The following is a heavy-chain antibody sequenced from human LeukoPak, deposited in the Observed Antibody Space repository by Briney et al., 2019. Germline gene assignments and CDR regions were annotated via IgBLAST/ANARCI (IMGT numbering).Heavy chain of an antibody. J-gene: IGHJ3*02. CDR2: IYDSGTT. CDR1: GDSTSSSTYY. V-gene: IGHV4-39*01. D-gene: IGHD5-12*01. Sequence: SETLSLTCTVSGDSTSSSTYYWDWIRQAPGKGLEWIGNIYDSGTTHYNPSLKSRVTISGDTSKNQFSLKLNSVTTADTAIYYCATHRRSGSGGSENAFEIWGQGTMVTVSS. CDR3: ATHRRSGSGGSENAFEI.